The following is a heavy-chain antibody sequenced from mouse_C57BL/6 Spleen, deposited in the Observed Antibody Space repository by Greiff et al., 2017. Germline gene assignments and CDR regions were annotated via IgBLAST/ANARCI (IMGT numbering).Heavy chain of an antibody. CDR3: ARQEYSNDHDMDY. Sequence: VQLQQSGAELMKPGASVTLSCKASGYTFTGYWIQWVKQSHGHGLEWIGEILPADGSTSYNQKFKGKATLTVATASSTAYMELRRLTSEDSESYYCARQEYSNDHDMDYGGQGTTRTVSS. J-gene: IGHJ4*01. CDR1: GYTFTGYW. D-gene: IGHD2-12*01. V-gene: IGHV1-9*01. CDR2: ILPADGST.